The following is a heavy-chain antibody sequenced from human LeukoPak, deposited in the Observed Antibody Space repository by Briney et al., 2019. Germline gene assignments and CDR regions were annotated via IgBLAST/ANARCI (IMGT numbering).Heavy chain of an antibody. CDR2: ISSSGGTI. CDR1: GFTFSSYE. Sequence: PGGSLRLSCAASGFTFSSYEMNWVRQAPRKGLEWVSYISSSGGTIYYADSVKGRFTISRDNAKNSLYLQMNSLRAEDTAVYYCARGALYYYDSSGYSPPDYWGQGTLVTVSS. CDR3: ARGALYYYDSSGYSPPDY. D-gene: IGHD3-22*01. J-gene: IGHJ4*02. V-gene: IGHV3-48*03.